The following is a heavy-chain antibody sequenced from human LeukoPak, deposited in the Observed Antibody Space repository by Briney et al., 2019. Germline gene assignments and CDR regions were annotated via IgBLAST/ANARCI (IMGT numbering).Heavy chain of an antibody. V-gene: IGHV4-39*07. J-gene: IGHJ4*02. D-gene: IGHD5-18*01. Sequence: PSETLSLTCTVSGGSISSSSYYWGWIHQPPGKGLEWIGSIYYSGTTYYNPSLKSRVTISVDTSKNQCSLKLSSVTAADTAVYYCARGITWIQLWPYFDYWGQGTLVTVSS. CDR3: ARGITWIQLWPYFDY. CDR1: GGSISSSSYY. CDR2: IYYSGTT.